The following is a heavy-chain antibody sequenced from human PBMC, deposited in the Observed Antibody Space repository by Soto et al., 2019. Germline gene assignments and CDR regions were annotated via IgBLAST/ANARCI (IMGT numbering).Heavy chain of an antibody. CDR1: GYTFSSYD. V-gene: IGHV1-8*01. CDR3: ARVYKVGRWLQSLDY. D-gene: IGHD5-12*01. Sequence: ASLKVSGKASGYTFSSYDINWARQATGQGLEWMGWMNPNSGNTGYAQKIQGRVTMTRNTSISTAYMELSSLRSEDTAVYYCARVYKVGRWLQSLDYWGQGALVTVSS. CDR2: MNPNSGNT. J-gene: IGHJ4*02.